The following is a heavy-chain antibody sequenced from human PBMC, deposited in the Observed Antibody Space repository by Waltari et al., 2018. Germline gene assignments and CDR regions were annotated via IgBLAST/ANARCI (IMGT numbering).Heavy chain of an antibody. J-gene: IGHJ6*02. CDR2: INPGGGRT. CDR3: ARVRSSPSYYYYGMDV. V-gene: IGHV1-46*01. D-gene: IGHD1-26*01. CDR1: GYTFTSYY. Sequence: QVQLVQSGAEVKKPGASVKVSCKASGYTFTSYYMHWVRQAPGQGLEWMGRINPGGGRTSYAKKFQGRVTMTRDTSTSTGYMELGSLRSEDTAVYYCARVRSSPSYYYYGMDVWGQGTTVTVSS.